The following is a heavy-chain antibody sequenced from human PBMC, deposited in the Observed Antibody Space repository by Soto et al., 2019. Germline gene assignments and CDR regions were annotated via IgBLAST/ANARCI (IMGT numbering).Heavy chain of an antibody. J-gene: IGHJ4*02. CDR3: ARYGWWRRIDF. V-gene: IGHV4-31*03. D-gene: IGHD6-19*01. CDR2: IYFSGTT. CDR1: GGSMSSGDYH. Sequence: RSETLSLTCSVSGGSMSSGDYHWGWIRQVPGKGLEWIGYIYFSGTTYYNPSLQSRVSISIDTSQRQCSLNVSSVTAADTAVVYRARYGWWRRIDFWGQGSLVTVSS.